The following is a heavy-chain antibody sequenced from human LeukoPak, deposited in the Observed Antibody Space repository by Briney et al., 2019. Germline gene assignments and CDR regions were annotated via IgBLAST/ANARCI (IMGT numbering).Heavy chain of an antibody. CDR2: INHSGST. V-gene: IGHV4-34*01. CDR1: GGSFSGSY. J-gene: IGHJ4*02. Sequence: PSETLSLTCAVYGGSFSGSYWSWIRQPPGKGLEWIGEINHSGSTNYNPSLKTRVTISVDTSKNQFSLKLSSVTAADTAVYYCARAEWELPFDYWGQGTLVTVSS. CDR3: ARAEWELPFDY. D-gene: IGHD1-26*01.